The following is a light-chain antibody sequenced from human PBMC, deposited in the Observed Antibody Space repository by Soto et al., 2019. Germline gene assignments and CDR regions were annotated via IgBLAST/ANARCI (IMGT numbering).Light chain of an antibody. CDR2: WAS. Sequence: DIVMTQSPDSLAVSLGERATINCKSSQSVLYSSNNKNYLAWYQQKPGQPPKLLIYWASTRESGVPDRFSGSGSWTDFTLTISSLQAEDVAVYYCQQYYSTPLTFGPGTKWISN. CDR1: QSVLYSSNNKNY. V-gene: IGKV4-1*01. CDR3: QQYYSTPLT. J-gene: IGKJ3*01.